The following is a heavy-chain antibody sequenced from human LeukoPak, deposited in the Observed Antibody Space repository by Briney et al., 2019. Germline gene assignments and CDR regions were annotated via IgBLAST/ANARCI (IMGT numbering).Heavy chain of an antibody. J-gene: IGHJ4*02. D-gene: IGHD3-22*01. CDR1: GFTFSSYG. V-gene: IGHV3-33*01. Sequence: GGSLRPSCAASGFTFSSYGMHWVRQAPGKGLEWVAVIWYDGSNKYYADSVKGRFTISRDNSKNTLYLQMNSLRAEDTAVYYCARDRAPYYDSSGSFDYWGQGTLVTVSS. CDR3: ARDRAPYYDSSGSFDY. CDR2: IWYDGSNK.